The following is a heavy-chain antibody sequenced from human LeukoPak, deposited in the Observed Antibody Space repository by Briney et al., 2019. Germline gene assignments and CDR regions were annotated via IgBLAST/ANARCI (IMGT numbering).Heavy chain of an antibody. CDR1: GFTFSSYS. V-gene: IGHV3-48*04. Sequence: GGSLRLSCAAPGFTFSSYSMNWGRQAPGKGLEWGSYISSSSSTIYYADSVKGRLTISRDNAKNSLYLQMNSLRAEDTAVYYCAREPGYYYDSSGSIDYWGQGTLVTVSS. CDR3: AREPGYYYDSSGSIDY. CDR2: ISSSSSTI. D-gene: IGHD3-22*01. J-gene: IGHJ4*02.